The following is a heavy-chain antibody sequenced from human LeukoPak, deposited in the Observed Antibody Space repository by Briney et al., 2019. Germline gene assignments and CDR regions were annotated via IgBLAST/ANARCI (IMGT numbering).Heavy chain of an antibody. D-gene: IGHD3-3*01. J-gene: IGHJ5*02. Sequence: GSLRLSCSASGLTFSTYWMSWIRQPPGKGLEWIGEINHSGSTNYNPSLKSRVTISVDTSKNQFSLKLSSVTAADTAVYYCARGRRNYDFWSGYYGNFDPWGQGTLVTVSS. CDR1: GLTFSTYW. V-gene: IGHV4-34*01. CDR2: INHSGST. CDR3: ARGRRNYDFWSGYYGNFDP.